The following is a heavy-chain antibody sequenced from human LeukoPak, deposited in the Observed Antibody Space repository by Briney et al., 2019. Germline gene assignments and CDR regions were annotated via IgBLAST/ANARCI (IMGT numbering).Heavy chain of an antibody. V-gene: IGHV1-2*02. Sequence: GASVKVSCKASGYTFTSYYMHWVRQAPGQGLEWMGWINPNSGGTNYAQKFQGRVTMTRDTSISTAYMELSRLRSDDTAVYYCARGLITILGYYFDYWGQGTLVTVSS. CDR1: GYTFTSYY. CDR2: INPNSGGT. CDR3: ARGLITILGYYFDY. J-gene: IGHJ4*02. D-gene: IGHD3-3*01.